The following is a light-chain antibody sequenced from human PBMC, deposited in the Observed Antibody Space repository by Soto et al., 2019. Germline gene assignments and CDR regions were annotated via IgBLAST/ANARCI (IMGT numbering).Light chain of an antibody. J-gene: IGKJ5*01. CDR3: QQYKNWSPIS. V-gene: IGKV3-15*01. Sequence: ETVMTQSPATLSVSPGERATLSCRASQSVGSDLAWYQQKPGQAPRLLIYGASTRATGIPARFSGSASGTEFTLPITGLQSEDFAVYYCQQYKNWSPISFGQGTRLDIK. CDR1: QSVGSD. CDR2: GAS.